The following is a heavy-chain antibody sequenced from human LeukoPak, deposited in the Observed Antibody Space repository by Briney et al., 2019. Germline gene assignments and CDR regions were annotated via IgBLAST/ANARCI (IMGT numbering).Heavy chain of an antibody. V-gene: IGHV3-74*01. Sequence: QAGGSLRLSCAASGFTFNLYWMHWVRQAPGKGLVWVSRINSDGSRTSYADSVKGRFTISRDNAKNTLYLQMNSLRAEDTAAYYCARRSSAIPSYFDLWGRGTLVTVSS. CDR2: INSDGSRT. CDR3: ARRSSAIPSYFDL. J-gene: IGHJ2*01. CDR1: GFTFNLYW. D-gene: IGHD2-2*02.